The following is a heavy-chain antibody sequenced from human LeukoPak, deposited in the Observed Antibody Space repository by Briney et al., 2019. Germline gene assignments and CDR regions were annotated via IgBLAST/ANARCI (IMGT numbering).Heavy chain of an antibody. J-gene: IGHJ6*03. CDR2: ITGSGGRT. Sequence: PGGSLRLSCAASGFTFSSYAMNWVCQAPGKGLEWVSAITGSGGRTYYADSVKGRFTISRDNSKNTLYLQMNSLRAEDTAVYYCAKARVYVWGYMDVWGKGTTVTISS. CDR1: GFTFSSYA. CDR3: AKARVYVWGYMDV. V-gene: IGHV3-23*01. D-gene: IGHD3-16*01.